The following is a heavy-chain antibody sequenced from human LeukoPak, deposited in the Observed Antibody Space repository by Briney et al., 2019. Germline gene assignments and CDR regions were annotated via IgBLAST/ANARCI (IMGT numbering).Heavy chain of an antibody. D-gene: IGHD1-1*01. CDR1: GGSISSYY. V-gene: IGHV4-4*07. J-gene: IGHJ5*02. CDR3: ARELERPTNWFDR. CDR2: IYTSGST. Sequence: SETLSLTCTVSGGSISSYYWSWLRQPAGKGLEWIGRIYTSGSTNYNPSLKSRVTMSVDTSKNQFSLKLGSVTAADTAVYYCARELERPTNWFDRWGQGTLVTVSS.